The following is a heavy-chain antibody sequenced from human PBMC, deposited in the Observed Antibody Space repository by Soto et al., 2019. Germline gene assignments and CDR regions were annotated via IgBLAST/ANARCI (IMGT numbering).Heavy chain of an antibody. D-gene: IGHD2-8*01. CDR3: ARDRYCTNGVCSMPFDY. Sequence: SETLSLTCTVSGASLRSGSYYWSWIRQPPGKGLEWIGYISHSGRTNYDPSLKSRLTMSVDTSQNQFSLQLNSVTAADTAVYYCARDRYCTNGVCSMPFDYWGQGTLVTVSS. CDR2: ISHSGRT. CDR1: GASLRSGSYY. V-gene: IGHV4-61*01. J-gene: IGHJ4*02.